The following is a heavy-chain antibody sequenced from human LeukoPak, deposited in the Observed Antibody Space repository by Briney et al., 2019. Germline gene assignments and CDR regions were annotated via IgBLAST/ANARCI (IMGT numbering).Heavy chain of an antibody. CDR2: ISGSSST. D-gene: IGHD2-15*01. CDR1: GFPFSRYF. V-gene: IGHV3-23*01. J-gene: IGHJ4*02. Sequence: GGSLRLSCAASGFPFSRYFMSWVRQGPGKGLEWVSTISGSSSTYYADSVKGRFTISRDNPKNTLYLQVNSLRAEDTAVYYCARYCSGASCFRGLDYWGQGTLVTVSS. CDR3: ARYCSGASCFRGLDY.